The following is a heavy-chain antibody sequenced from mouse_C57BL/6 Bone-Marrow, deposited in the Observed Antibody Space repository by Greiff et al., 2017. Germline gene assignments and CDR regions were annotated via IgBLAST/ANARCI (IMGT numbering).Heavy chain of an antibody. CDR2: IYPTSGRT. D-gene: IGHD4-1*01. CDR3: ARSGPLGRSFDY. Sequence: QVQLQQPGAELVKPGASVKMSCTASGYTFTSYWITWVKQRPGQGLEWIGDIYPTSGRTNYNEKFKSKAILTFDTSSHTAYMQLSSLTSEDSAVFYCARSGPLGRSFDYWGQGNTLTVSS. J-gene: IGHJ2*01. V-gene: IGHV1-55*01. CDR1: GYTFTSYW.